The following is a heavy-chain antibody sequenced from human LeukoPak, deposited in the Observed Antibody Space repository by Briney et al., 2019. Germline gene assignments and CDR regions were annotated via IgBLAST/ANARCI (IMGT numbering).Heavy chain of an antibody. D-gene: IGHD1-26*01. J-gene: IGHJ4*02. CDR1: GYTFTGYY. CDR2: IIPNSGGT. V-gene: IGHV1-2*02. CDR3: AREGIVGATTLDY. Sequence: ASVKLSCKASGYTFTGYYMHWVRQAPGQGVEWRGWIIPNSGGTKYAQKFQGRVTMTRDTSISTAYMELSSLRSEDTAVYYCAREGIVGATTLDYWGQGTLVTVSS.